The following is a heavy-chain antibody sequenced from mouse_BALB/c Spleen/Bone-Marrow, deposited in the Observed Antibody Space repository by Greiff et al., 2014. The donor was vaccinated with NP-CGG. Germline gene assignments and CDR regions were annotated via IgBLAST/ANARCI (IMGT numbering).Heavy chain of an antibody. CDR1: GFTFSSFG. Sequence: EVKLVESGGGLVQPGGSRKLSCAASGFTFSSFGMHWVRQAPEKGLEWVAYISSGSSTIYYADTVKGRFTISRDNPKNTLFLQMISLRSEDTAMYYCARSPYGYDGRDYWGQGTSVTVSS. D-gene: IGHD2-2*01. J-gene: IGHJ4*01. CDR2: ISSGSSTI. CDR3: ARSPYGYDGRDY. V-gene: IGHV5-17*02.